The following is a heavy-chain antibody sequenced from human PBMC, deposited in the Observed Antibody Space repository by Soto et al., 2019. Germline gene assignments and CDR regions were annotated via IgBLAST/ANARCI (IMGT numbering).Heavy chain of an antibody. D-gene: IGHD4-17*01. Sequence: GASVKVSCKASGYSFTTYVITWVRQAPGQGLEWMGWISPNSGNTNYAQKLQGRVTMTTEISTSTVYMGLRSLRSDDTAVYYCARRPPFSYGDFVTYYFDYWGQGXLVTVYS. CDR1: GYSFTTYV. J-gene: IGHJ4*02. CDR3: ARRPPFSYGDFVTYYFDY. CDR2: ISPNSGNT. V-gene: IGHV1-18*01.